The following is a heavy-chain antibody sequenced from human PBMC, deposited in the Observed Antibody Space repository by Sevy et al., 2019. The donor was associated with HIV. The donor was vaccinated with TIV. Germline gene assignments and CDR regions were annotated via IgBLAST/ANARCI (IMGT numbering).Heavy chain of an antibody. J-gene: IGHJ4*02. Sequence: GGSLRLSCAASTFTFGHYAMHWLRQAPGKGLQWVARISYEGSNEYYTDSVKGRFTISRDNSKNTLNLEMNNLRVEDTALYYCARDWGTPPTAILYYFDFWGQGIPVTVSS. D-gene: IGHD3-16*01. CDR2: ISYEGSNE. CDR1: TFTFGHYA. CDR3: ARDWGTPPTAILYYFDF. V-gene: IGHV3-30*04.